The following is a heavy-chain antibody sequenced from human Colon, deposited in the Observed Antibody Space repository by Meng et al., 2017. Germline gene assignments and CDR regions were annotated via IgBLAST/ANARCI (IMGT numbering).Heavy chain of an antibody. J-gene: IGHJ4*02. Sequence: GESLKISCTAPRFSFSSYAMTWVRQAPGKGLAWVSGISGSGGDTYYADSVRGRFTISRDNCKNTVFLQMNSLTADDTAIYYCTTRSGFYHFDYWGQGTLVTVSS. CDR1: RFSFSSYA. D-gene: IGHD3-3*01. CDR2: ISGSGGDT. V-gene: IGHV3-23*01. CDR3: TTRSGFYHFDY.